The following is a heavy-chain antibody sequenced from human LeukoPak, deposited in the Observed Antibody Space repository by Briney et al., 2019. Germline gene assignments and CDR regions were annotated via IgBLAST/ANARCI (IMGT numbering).Heavy chain of an antibody. CDR3: ARQAQDGSDNYFDP. D-gene: IGHD1-14*01. Sequence: SETPSLTCTVSGGSISGHYWSWIRQSPGRGLEWIGNIWTSGITKYNPSLNSRVSISIDTSKNQFSLKVSSMTAADTAVYYCARQAQDGSDNYFDPWGQGTLVTVSS. V-gene: IGHV4-4*09. J-gene: IGHJ5*02. CDR2: IWTSGIT. CDR1: GGSISGHY.